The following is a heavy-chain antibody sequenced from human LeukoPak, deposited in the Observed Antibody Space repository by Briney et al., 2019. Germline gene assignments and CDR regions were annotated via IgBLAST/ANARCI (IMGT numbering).Heavy chain of an antibody. CDR2: FDPEDGET. CDR3: ATGGDYVSYFDY. D-gene: IGHD4-17*01. V-gene: IGHV1-24*01. CDR1: GYTLTELS. Sequence: ASVKVSCKVSGYTLTELSMHWVRQAPGKGLEWMGGFDPEDGETIYAQKFQGRVTMTEDTSTDTAYMELSSLRSEDTAVYYCATGGDYVSYFDYWGQGTLVTVPS. J-gene: IGHJ4*02.